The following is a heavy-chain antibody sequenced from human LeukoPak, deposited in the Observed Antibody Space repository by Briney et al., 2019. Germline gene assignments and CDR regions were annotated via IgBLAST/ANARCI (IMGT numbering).Heavy chain of an antibody. J-gene: IGHJ4*02. CDR1: GFTFSSFA. D-gene: IGHD3-10*01. V-gene: IGHV3-64D*06. Sequence: GGSLRLSCLASGFTFSSFAMHWVRPAPGKGLEYASSIIISGGSTYYADSVKGRFTIPRDNSKNMLYLQMSRLRADGTAVYYCVKDRGSGSYSPLHFDYWGQGTLVTVSS. CDR3: VKDRGSGSYSPLHFDY. CDR2: IIISGGST.